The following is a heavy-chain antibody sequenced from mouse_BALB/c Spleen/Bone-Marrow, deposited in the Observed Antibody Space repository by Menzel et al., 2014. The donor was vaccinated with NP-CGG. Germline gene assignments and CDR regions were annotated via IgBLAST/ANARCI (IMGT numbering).Heavy chain of an antibody. D-gene: IGHD2-14*01. J-gene: IGHJ3*01. CDR2: INPSNGRT. Sequence: VQLQQSGAELVKPGASVKLSCKASGYTFTSYWMHWVKQRPGQGLEWIGEINPSNGRTNYNEKFKSKATLTVDKSSSTAYMQLSSLTSEASAVYYCARGGRYDESTWFAYWGQGTLVTVSA. CDR1: GYTFTSYW. CDR3: ARGGRYDESTWFAY. V-gene: IGHV1S81*02.